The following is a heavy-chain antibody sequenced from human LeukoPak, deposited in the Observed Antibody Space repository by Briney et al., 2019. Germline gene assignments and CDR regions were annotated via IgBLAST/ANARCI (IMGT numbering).Heavy chain of an antibody. D-gene: IGHD5-24*01. Sequence: GGSLTLSCAASGFTFSNYYMSWIRQAPGKGLAWVSYITGSDIVYYPNSVRGRFTSSRDNAKNSLYLQMNSLRAEDTAVYYCARDIYNYNYGMDVWGQGTTVTVSS. CDR2: ITGSDIV. CDR1: GFTFSNYY. J-gene: IGHJ6*02. V-gene: IGHV3-11*01. CDR3: ARDIYNYNYGMDV.